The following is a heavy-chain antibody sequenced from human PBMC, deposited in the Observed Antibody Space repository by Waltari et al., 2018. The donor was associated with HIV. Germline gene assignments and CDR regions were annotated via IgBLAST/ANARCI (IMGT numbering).Heavy chain of an antibody. Sequence: QVQLVQSGAEVKKPGASVKVSCKASGYTFTTYDINWVRQASGQGLEWMGWMNPNSGNAGYAQKFQGRVTMTRNTSINTAYMEMTSRRSEDTAVYYCARGGACLGGSCLFDPWGQGTLVTVSS. CDR1: GYTFTTYD. J-gene: IGHJ5*02. D-gene: IGHD2-15*01. V-gene: IGHV1-8*01. CDR3: ARGGACLGGSCLFDP. CDR2: MNPNSGNA.